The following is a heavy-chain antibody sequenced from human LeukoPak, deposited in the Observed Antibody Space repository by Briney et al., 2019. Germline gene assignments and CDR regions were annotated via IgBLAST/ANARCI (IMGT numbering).Heavy chain of an antibody. J-gene: IGHJ4*02. V-gene: IGHV3-23*01. CDR2: ISGSGVTT. CDR1: GFTFTSYA. CDR3: AKDQLTTVTTSFDY. D-gene: IGHD4-11*01. Sequence: GGSLRLSCAASGFTFTSYAMSWARQTPGKGLDWVSSISGSGVTTYYADSVKGRFTISRDNSKNTLYLQMNSLRAGDTAIYFCAKDQLTTVTTSFDYWGQGTLVTVSS.